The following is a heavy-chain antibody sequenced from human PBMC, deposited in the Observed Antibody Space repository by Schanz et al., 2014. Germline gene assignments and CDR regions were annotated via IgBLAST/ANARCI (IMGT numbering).Heavy chain of an antibody. CDR1: RYPFTAYY. V-gene: IGHV1-2*06. Sequence: QVHLVQSGSEVKKPGASVKVSCKASRYPFTAYYMHWVRQAPGQGLEWMGRINPNSGDTNYAQKFQGRVTMTRDTSTSTAYMELSRLRSDDTAIYYCARVTTGYDSWGQGTLVTVSS. CDR3: ARVTTGYDS. D-gene: IGHD5-12*01. CDR2: INPNSGDT. J-gene: IGHJ4*02.